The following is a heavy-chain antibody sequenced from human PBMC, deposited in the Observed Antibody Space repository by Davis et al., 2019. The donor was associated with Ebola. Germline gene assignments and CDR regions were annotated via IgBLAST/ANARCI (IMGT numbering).Heavy chain of an antibody. CDR3: ARDRRIVRYFDWLLSMDV. Sequence: GGSLRLSCAASGFTFSSYSMNWVRQAPGKGLEWVSYISSSGSTIYYADSVKGRFTISRDNAKNSLYLQMNSLRAEDTAVYYCARDRRIVRYFDWLLSMDVWGQGTTVTVSS. V-gene: IGHV3-48*04. CDR1: GFTFSSYS. D-gene: IGHD3-9*01. J-gene: IGHJ6*02. CDR2: ISSSGSTI.